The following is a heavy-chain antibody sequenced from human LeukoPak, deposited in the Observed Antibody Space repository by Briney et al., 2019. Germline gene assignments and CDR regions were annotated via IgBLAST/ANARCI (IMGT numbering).Heavy chain of an antibody. CDR1: GGSISSYY. J-gene: IGHJ4*02. D-gene: IGHD4-17*01. CDR2: IYYSGST. Sequence: QPSETLSLTCTVSGGSISSYYRSWIRQPPGKGLEWIGYIYYSGSTNYNPSLKSRVTISVDTSKNQFSLKLSSVTAADTAVYYCARVVYGDYVNWGQGTLVTVSS. CDR3: ARVVYGDYVN. V-gene: IGHV4-59*01.